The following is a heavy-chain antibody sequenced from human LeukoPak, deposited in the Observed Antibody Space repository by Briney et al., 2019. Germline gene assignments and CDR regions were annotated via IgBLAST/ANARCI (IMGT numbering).Heavy chain of an antibody. V-gene: IGHV3-48*04. J-gene: IGHJ3*02. CDR2: ISTSSSTI. D-gene: IGHD1-1*01. CDR3: LKDDDHWKFDI. Sequence: GGSLRLSCAASGFPFSTYSINWLRQAPGKGLEWVSYISTSSSTIYYADSVKGRFTISRDNTKNSLYLQLNSLRVEDTAFYYCLKDDDHWKFDIWGQGTMVTVSS. CDR1: GFPFSTYS.